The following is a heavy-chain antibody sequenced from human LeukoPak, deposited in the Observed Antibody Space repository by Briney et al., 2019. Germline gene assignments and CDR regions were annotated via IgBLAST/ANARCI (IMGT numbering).Heavy chain of an antibody. D-gene: IGHD6-19*01. Sequence: AGGSLRLSCAASGFTFDDSAMHWVRQPPGKGLEWVSGISWNSGSIGYADSVKGRFTISRDNAKNSLYLQMNSLRAEDTALYYCAKEVIAVAGTSGAFDIWGQGTMVTVSS. J-gene: IGHJ3*02. CDR3: AKEVIAVAGTSGAFDI. CDR2: ISWNSGSI. V-gene: IGHV3-9*01. CDR1: GFTFDDSA.